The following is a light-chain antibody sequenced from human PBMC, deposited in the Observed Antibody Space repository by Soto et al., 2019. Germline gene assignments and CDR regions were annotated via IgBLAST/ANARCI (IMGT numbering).Light chain of an antibody. J-gene: IGKJ1*01. CDR2: KAS. V-gene: IGKV1-5*03. CDR3: QQYSPYSART. Sequence: DIQMTQSPSTLSASVGARVTVTCRASQNIGSWVAWYQQKPGKAPNLLIYKASTLENGVPSRFSGTGSGTEFTLTISSLKPDDFATDYCQQYSPYSARTFGQGTKVEVK. CDR1: QNIGSW.